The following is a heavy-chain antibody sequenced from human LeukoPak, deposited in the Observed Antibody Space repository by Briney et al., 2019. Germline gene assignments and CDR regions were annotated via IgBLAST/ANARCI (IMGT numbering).Heavy chain of an antibody. V-gene: IGHV1-2*02. D-gene: IGHD3-22*01. Sequence: ASVKDSCMASGCTFTGYYMHWVRPAAGQGLEWVGWINPNSGGTNYAQKFQGRVTMTRDTSISTAYMELSRLRSDDTAVYYCARAYYESSAYRHAVYFDYWGQGTLVTVSS. CDR2: INPNSGGT. CDR3: ARAYYESSAYRHAVYFDY. CDR1: GCTFTGYY. J-gene: IGHJ4*02.